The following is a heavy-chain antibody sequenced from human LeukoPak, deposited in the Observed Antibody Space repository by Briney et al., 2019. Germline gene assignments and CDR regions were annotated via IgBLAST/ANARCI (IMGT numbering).Heavy chain of an antibody. CDR1: GFTFSSYS. J-gene: IGHJ4*02. V-gene: IGHV3-21*01. CDR2: ISSSSSYI. Sequence: GGSLRLSCAASGFTFSSYSMNWVRQAPGKGLEWVSSISSSSSYIYYADSVKGRFTISRDNAKNSLYLQMNSLRAEDTAVYYCARARGQGFVVVPAAMNYFDYWGQGTLVTVSS. CDR3: ARARGQGFVVVPAAMNYFDY. D-gene: IGHD2-2*01.